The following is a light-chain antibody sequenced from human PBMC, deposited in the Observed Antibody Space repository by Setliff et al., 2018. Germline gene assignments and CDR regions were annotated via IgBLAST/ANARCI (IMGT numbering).Light chain of an antibody. Sequence: QSVLTQPASVSGSPGQSITIYCIGSSSDIGAYDYVAWYQQHPGKAPKLMIYDVSHRPSGVSHRFSASKSGNTASLTISGLQVEDEADYYCSSYSTRTSLDVFGTGTKVT. J-gene: IGLJ1*01. CDR3: SSYSTRTSLDV. CDR2: DVS. CDR1: SSDIGAYDY. V-gene: IGLV2-14*03.